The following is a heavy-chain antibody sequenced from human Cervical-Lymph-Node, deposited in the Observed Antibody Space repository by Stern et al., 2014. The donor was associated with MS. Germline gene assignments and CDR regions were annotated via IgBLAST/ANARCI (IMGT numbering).Heavy chain of an antibody. J-gene: IGHJ6*02. CDR2: VNPNSGGT. D-gene: IGHD2-21*01. V-gene: IGHV1-2*02. CDR1: GYTFSAHY. CDR3: ARGPNEHWGGHYNSHAMDV. Sequence: QVQLGQSGAEVKKPGASVKVSCKDSGYTFSAHYLHWVRQAPGQGLAWMGWVNPNSGGTIYAPQFHGRVTMTRDTSTSTAFMELSRLTSDDTAIYYCARGPNEHWGGHYNSHAMDVWGQGTTVTVSS.